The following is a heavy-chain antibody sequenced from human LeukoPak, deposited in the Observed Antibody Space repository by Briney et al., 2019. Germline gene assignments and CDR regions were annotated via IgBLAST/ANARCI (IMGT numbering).Heavy chain of an antibody. Sequence: GASVKVSCKASGYTFTGYYMHWVRQAPGQGLEWMGWINCNSGGTNYAQKFQGRVTMTRDTSISTGYMELSRLRSDDTTVYYCARVATIAGSGYFYYFDYWGQGTLVTVSS. D-gene: IGHD3-22*01. CDR3: ARVATIAGSGYFYYFDY. V-gene: IGHV1-2*02. CDR2: INCNSGGT. CDR1: GYTFTGYY. J-gene: IGHJ4*02.